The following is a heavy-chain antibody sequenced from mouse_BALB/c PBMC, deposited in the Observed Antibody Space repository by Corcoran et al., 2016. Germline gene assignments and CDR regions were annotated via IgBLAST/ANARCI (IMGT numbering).Heavy chain of an antibody. CDR2: ILPGSGST. CDR1: GYTFSSYW. Sequence: QVQLQQSGAELMKSGASVKISCKATGYTFSSYWIEWVKQRPGHGLEWIGEILPGSGSTNYNEKFKGKATFTADTSSNTAYMQLSSLTSEDSAVYYCARNYGSSYDWYFDVWGAGTTVTVSS. V-gene: IGHV1-9*01. J-gene: IGHJ1*01. CDR3: ARNYGSSYDWYFDV. D-gene: IGHD1-1*01.